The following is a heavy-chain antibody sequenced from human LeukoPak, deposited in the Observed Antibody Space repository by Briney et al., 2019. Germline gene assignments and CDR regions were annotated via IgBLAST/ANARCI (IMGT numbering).Heavy chain of an antibody. CDR3: ARDLRGDYASYYYGMDV. CDR1: GFTVSSNY. V-gene: IGHV3-53*05. D-gene: IGHD4-17*01. J-gene: IGHJ6*02. CDR2: IYSGGST. Sequence: GGSLRLSCAASGFTVSSNYMSWVRQAPGKGLEWVSVIYSGGSTYYADSVKGRFTISRDNSKNTLYLQMNSLRAEDTAVYYCARDLRGDYASYYYGMDVWGQGTTVTVSS.